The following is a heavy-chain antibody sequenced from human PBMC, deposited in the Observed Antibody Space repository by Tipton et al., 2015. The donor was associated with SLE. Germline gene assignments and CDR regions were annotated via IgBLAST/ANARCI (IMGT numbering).Heavy chain of an antibody. CDR1: GGSISSSSYY. D-gene: IGHD3-10*01. J-gene: IGHJ3*02. Sequence: TLSLTCAVSGGSISSSSYYWGWIRQPPGKGLEWIGYIYYSGSTNYNPSLKSRVTISVDTSKNQFSLKLSSVTAADTAVYYCAKSMVRGVDAFDIWGQGTMVTVSS. V-gene: IGHV4-61*05. CDR3: AKSMVRGVDAFDI. CDR2: IYYSGST.